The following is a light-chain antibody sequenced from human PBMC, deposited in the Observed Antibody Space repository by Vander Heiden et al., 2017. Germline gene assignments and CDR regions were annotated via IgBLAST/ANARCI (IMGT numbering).Light chain of an antibody. Sequence: DIQMTQYPSYLPAFVVDSVTTTYHASKDISNYLNGYHQQTGRAPRKLIYYASNLQTGVASRLSGSGSGTYFTLSTSSLQPEDIATYYCQQYDNVPSLTFGGGTKVAMK. V-gene: IGKV1-33*01. CDR2: YAS. CDR3: QQYDNVPSLT. J-gene: IGKJ4*01. CDR1: KDISNY.